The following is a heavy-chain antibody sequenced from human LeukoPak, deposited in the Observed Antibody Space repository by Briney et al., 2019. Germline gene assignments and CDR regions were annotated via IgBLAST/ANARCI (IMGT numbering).Heavy chain of an antibody. D-gene: IGHD1-26*01. CDR2: IYYNGNT. CDR1: DGSINSYY. V-gene: IGHV4-59*01. CDR3: ARGRSNYYGMDV. J-gene: IGHJ6*02. Sequence: SETLSLTCSVSDGSINSYYWNWIRRPPGKGLEWIGYIYYNGNTNYSPSLESRVTMSVDTSKDLFSLKVSSVTAADTAVYYCARGRSNYYGMDVWGQGTTVTVSS.